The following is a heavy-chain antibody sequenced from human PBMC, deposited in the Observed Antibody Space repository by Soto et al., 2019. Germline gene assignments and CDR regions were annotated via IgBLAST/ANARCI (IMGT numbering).Heavy chain of an antibody. J-gene: IGHJ4*02. CDR3: TRALLKSLDY. D-gene: IGHD3-9*01. Sequence: PSETLSLTCTVSGGSISSGGYYWSWIRQHPGKGLEWIGYIYYSGYTYYNPSLKSRVTISVGTSKNQFSLKLNSVTAADTAMYYCTRALLKSLDYWGQGTLVTVSS. CDR2: IYYSGYT. CDR1: GGSISSGGYY. V-gene: IGHV4-31*03.